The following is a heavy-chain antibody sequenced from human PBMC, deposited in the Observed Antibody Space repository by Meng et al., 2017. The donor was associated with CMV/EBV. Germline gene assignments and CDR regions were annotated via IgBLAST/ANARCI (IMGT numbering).Heavy chain of an antibody. J-gene: IGHJ4*02. D-gene: IGHD1-26*01. CDR3: ARNEGSSLGY. V-gene: IGHV3-21*01. CDR2: ISSSSSYI. Sequence: ESLQISCAASGFTFSSYSMTWVRQAPGKGLEWVSSISSSSSYIYDADSVKGRFTISRYNAKNSLYLQRNSLRAEDTAVYDCARNEGSSLGYWGQGTLVTVSS. CDR1: GFTFSSYS.